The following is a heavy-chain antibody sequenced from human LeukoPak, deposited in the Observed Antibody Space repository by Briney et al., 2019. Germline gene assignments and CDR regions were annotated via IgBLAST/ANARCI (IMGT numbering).Heavy chain of an antibody. Sequence: SETLSLTCTVSGGSISSYYWSWIRQPPGKGLEWIGYIHYSGGTTYNPSLKSRVTISVDTSKNQFSLKLSSVTAADTAVYYCARTNYYDSSGYYGLYAFDIWGQGTMVTVSS. CDR2: IHYSGGT. D-gene: IGHD3-22*01. V-gene: IGHV4-59*01. CDR3: ARTNYYDSSGYYGLYAFDI. J-gene: IGHJ3*02. CDR1: GGSISSYY.